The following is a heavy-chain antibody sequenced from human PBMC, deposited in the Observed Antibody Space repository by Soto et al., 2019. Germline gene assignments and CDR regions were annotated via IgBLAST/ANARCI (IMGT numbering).Heavy chain of an antibody. Sequence: EVQLVESGGGLVKPGGSLRLSCAASGFTFSSYSMNWVRQAPGKGLEWVSSISSSNSYIYYADSVKGRFTISRDNAKNSLYLQMNSLRAEDTAVYYCASMPREYSGYDLGYWGQGTLVTVSS. CDR3: ASMPREYSGYDLGY. CDR1: GFTFSSYS. J-gene: IGHJ4*02. CDR2: ISSSNSYI. V-gene: IGHV3-21*01. D-gene: IGHD5-12*01.